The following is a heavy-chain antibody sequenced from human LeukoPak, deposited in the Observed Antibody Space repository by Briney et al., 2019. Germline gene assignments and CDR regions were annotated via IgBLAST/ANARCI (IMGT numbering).Heavy chain of an antibody. V-gene: IGHV3-23*01. CDR1: GFTFSSCA. CDR2: ISAGGGTT. Sequence: AGGSLRLSCAASGFTFSSCAMSWVRQAPGKGLEWVSGISAGGGTTYYADSVKGRLTISRDNSKNTLYLQMNSLRAEDTAVYYCAKASYNYGPNDNWGQGTLVTVSS. J-gene: IGHJ4*02. CDR3: AKASYNYGPNDN. D-gene: IGHD4/OR15-4a*01.